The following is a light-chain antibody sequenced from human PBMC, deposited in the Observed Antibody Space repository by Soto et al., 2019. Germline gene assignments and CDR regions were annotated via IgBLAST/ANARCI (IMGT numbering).Light chain of an antibody. J-gene: IGLJ3*02. Sequence: QSALTQPASVSGSLGQSITISCTGTSSDIGGYKYVSWYQQHPGKAPKLIIFEVSNRPSGVSDRFSGSNSGNTASLTISGLQAEDEADYYCTSYSRYRVLVFGGRTKATVL. V-gene: IGLV2-14*01. CDR1: SSDIGGYKY. CDR3: TSYSRYRVLV. CDR2: EVS.